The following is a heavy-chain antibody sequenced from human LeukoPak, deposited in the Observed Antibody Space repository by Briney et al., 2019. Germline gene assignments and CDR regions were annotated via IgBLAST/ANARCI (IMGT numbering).Heavy chain of an antibody. CDR2: INSDGSST. Sequence: GGSLRLSCAASGFTFSSYWMHWVRQAPGKGLVWVSRINSDGSSTSYADSVKGRFTISRDNAKNTLYLQMNSLRAEDTAVCYCAREGSGGAFDIWGQGTMVTVSS. J-gene: IGHJ3*02. V-gene: IGHV3-74*01. CDR1: GFTFSSYW. CDR3: AREGSGGAFDI. D-gene: IGHD6-25*01.